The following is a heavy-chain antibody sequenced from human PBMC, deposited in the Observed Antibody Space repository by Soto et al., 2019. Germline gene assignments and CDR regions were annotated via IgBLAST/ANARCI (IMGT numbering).Heavy chain of an antibody. V-gene: IGHV4-59*01. CDR3: ARGRSYSGSESYQDY. Sequence: SETLSLTCTVSGGSISSYYWSWIRQPPGKGLEWIGYIYYSGSTNYNPSLKSRVTISVDTSKNQFSLTLSSVTAADTAVYYCARGRSYSGSESYQDYWGQGTLVTVSS. D-gene: IGHD3-10*01. J-gene: IGHJ4*02. CDR2: IYYSGST. CDR1: GGSISSYY.